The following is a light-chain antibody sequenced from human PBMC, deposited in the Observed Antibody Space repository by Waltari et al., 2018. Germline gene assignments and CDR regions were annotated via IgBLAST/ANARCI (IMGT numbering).Light chain of an antibody. Sequence: QSGLTQPASVSGSPGQSITVSCTGTSSDVGHYNLVSWYQQYPGKAPKIMVYEVTKRTSWVSDRFSGSKSGNTASLTISGLQSEDEADYYCCSYAGLGIYVFGTGTKVTVL. V-gene: IGLV2-23*02. J-gene: IGLJ1*01. CDR1: SSDVGHYNL. CDR2: EVT. CDR3: CSYAGLGIYV.